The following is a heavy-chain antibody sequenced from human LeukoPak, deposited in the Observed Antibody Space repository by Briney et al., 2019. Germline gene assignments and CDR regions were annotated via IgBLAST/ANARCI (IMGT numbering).Heavy chain of an antibody. CDR1: GGSISSYY. CDR3: ATDNSYGSGSYYT. D-gene: IGHD3-10*01. J-gene: IGHJ4*02. CDR2: IYSSGNT. Sequence: SETLSLTCTVSGGSISSYYWSWIRQPAGKGLEWIGRIYSSGNTNYNPSLKSRVTISVDTSKNQFSLKLSSVTAADTAVYYCATDNSYGSGSYYTWGQGTLVTVSS. V-gene: IGHV4-4*07.